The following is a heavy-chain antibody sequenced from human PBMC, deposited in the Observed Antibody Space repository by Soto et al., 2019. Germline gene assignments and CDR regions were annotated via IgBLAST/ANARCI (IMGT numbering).Heavy chain of an antibody. D-gene: IGHD1-1*01. Sequence: QVHLVQSGAEVKKPGASVKVSCQGSGYAFTTYGITWVRQAPGQGLEWMGWISAHNGNTNYAQKLQGRVTVTRDTSTSTAYMELRSLRYDDTAVNNWARGRYGDYWGQGALVTVSS. CDR2: ISAHNGNT. CDR3: ARGRYGDY. CDR1: GYAFTTYG. J-gene: IGHJ4*02. V-gene: IGHV1-18*01.